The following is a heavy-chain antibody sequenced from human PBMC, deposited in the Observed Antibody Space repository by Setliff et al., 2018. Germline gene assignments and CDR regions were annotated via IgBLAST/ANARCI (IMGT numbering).Heavy chain of an antibody. CDR3: TTDLIVGALDAFDI. CDR1: GFTFSSSA. CDR2: IRSKAFSYAT. D-gene: IGHD1-26*01. V-gene: IGHV3-73*01. J-gene: IGHJ3*02. Sequence: PGGSLRLSCAVSGFTFSSSAVHWVRQASGKGLEWVGRIRSKAFSYATRYTESMKGRFTISRDDSKNTAYLQMDSLNTEDTAVYYCTTDLIVGALDAFDIWGQGTMVTVSS.